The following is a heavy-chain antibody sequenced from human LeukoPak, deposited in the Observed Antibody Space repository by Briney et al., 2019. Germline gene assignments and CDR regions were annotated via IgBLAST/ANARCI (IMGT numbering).Heavy chain of an antibody. CDR3: TRHVTFGSGWSGQVNYYYYYMDV. D-gene: IGHD3-10*01. Sequence: GGSLRLSCAASGFTFSNAWMSWVRQAPGKGLEWVGRIKSKTDGGTTDYAAPVKGRFTISRDDSKNTAYLQMNSLKTEDTAVYYCTRHVTFGSGWSGQVNYYYYYMDVWGKGTTVTVSS. V-gene: IGHV3-15*01. J-gene: IGHJ6*03. CDR1: GFTFSNAW. CDR2: IKSKTDGGTT.